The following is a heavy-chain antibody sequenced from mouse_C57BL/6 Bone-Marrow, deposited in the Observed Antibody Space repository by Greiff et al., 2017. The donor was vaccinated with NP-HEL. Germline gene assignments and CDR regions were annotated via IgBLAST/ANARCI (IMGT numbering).Heavy chain of an antibody. CDR3: ARDYYGNWDYFDY. Sequence: QVQLQQPGAELVKPGALVKLSCKASGYTFTSYWMHWVKQRPGQGLEWIGMIHPNSGSTNYNEKFKSKATLTVDKSSSTAYMQLSSLTSEDSAVYYCARDYYGNWDYFDYWGQGTTLTVSS. V-gene: IGHV1-64*01. CDR2: IHPNSGST. J-gene: IGHJ2*01. CDR1: GYTFTSYW. D-gene: IGHD2-1*01.